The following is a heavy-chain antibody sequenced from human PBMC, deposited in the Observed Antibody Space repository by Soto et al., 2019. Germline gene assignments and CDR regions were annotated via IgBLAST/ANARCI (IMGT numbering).Heavy chain of an antibody. V-gene: IGHV1-2*04. D-gene: IGHD5-18*01. Sequence: ASVKVSFKASGYTFTGYYMHWVRQAPGQGLEWMGWINPNSGGTNYAQKFQGWVTMTRDTSISTAYMELSRLRSDDTAVYYCARVSDTAMYYFDYWGQGTLVTVSS. CDR3: ARVSDTAMYYFDY. CDR1: GYTFTGYY. CDR2: INPNSGGT. J-gene: IGHJ4*02.